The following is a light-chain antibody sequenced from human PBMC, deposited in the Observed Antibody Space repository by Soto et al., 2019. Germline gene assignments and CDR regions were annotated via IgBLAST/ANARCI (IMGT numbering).Light chain of an antibody. CDR3: QQYNSYSLT. CDR2: AAS. CDR1: QGISSY. V-gene: IGKV1-9*01. J-gene: IGKJ4*01. Sequence: DIQLTQSLSFLSASVGNRVTITCRASQGISSYLAWYQQKPGKAPKLLIYAASTLQSGVPSRFSGSESGTEYTLTISSLQPDDFATYYCQQYNSYSLTFGGRTMVDIK.